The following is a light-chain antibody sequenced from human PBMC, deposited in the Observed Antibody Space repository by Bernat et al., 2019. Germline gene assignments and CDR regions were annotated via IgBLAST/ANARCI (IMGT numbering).Light chain of an antibody. CDR2: KTS. CDR1: QSISLW. CDR3: QEYHSFWT. V-gene: IGKV1-5*03. J-gene: IGKJ1*01. Sequence: DIQMTQSPSTLSASVGDSVTITCRASQSISLWLAWYQQKPGKAPKVLISKTSTLESGVPSRFSGSGSVTEFTLTISSLQPDDFATYYCQEYHSFWTFGQGTKVEI.